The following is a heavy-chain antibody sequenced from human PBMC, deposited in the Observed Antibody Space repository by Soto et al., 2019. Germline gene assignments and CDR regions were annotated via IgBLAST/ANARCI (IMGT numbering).Heavy chain of an antibody. CDR2: IYSGGST. D-gene: IGHD1-1*01. J-gene: IGHJ5*02. CDR1: GGSIGSSNSY. V-gene: IGHV4-39*01. CDR3: ARHSAQWVQTKFDL. Sequence: QLQLQESDPGLVKPSETLSLTCTVSGGSIGSSNSYWGWIRQPPGKGLEWIGSIYSGGSTYYNPSLKSRVTISVDTSKDQCALNLASVTAADTALYYCARHSAQWVQTKFDLWGRGTLVTVSS.